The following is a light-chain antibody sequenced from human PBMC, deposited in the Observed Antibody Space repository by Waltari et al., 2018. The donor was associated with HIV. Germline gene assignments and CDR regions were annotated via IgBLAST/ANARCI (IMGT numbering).Light chain of an antibody. J-gene: IGLJ2*01. CDR2: EHN. CDR3: QSYDNNNVI. CDR1: SGGIASNY. Sequence: FMLTQPTPVSESPGKPVTISCTRNSGGIASNYVHWYQQCPGSAPTTVIYEHNQRPSGVSDRFSGSIDTSSNSASLTISGLKTEDEADYYCQSYDNNNVIFGGGTKLTVL. V-gene: IGLV6-57*03.